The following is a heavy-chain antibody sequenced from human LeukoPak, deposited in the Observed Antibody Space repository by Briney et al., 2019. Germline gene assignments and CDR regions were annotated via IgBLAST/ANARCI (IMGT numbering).Heavy chain of an antibody. CDR1: GGSISSYY. CDR3: ARQRGYCSGGSCYGMFDY. D-gene: IGHD2-15*01. CDR2: IYYSGSI. Sequence: PSETLSLTCTVSGGSISSYYWSWIRQPPGKGLEWIGSIYYSGSIYYNPSLKSRVTISVDTSKNQFSLKLTSVTAADTAVYYCARQRGYCSGGSCYGMFDYWGQGTLVTVSS. J-gene: IGHJ4*02. V-gene: IGHV4-59*05.